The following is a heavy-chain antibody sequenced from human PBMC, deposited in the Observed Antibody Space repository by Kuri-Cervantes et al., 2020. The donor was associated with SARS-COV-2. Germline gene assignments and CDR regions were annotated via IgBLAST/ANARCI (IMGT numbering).Heavy chain of an antibody. V-gene: IGHV1-8*03. CDR3: ARGFRALRKKYYDFWSGYYSYFDY. J-gene: IGHJ4*02. Sequence: ASVKVSCKASGGTFSSYGISWVRQAPGQGLEWMGWMNPNSGNTGYAQKFQGRVTITRNTSISTAYMELSSLRSEDTAVYYCARGFRALRKKYYDFWSGYYSYFDYWGQGTLVTVSS. D-gene: IGHD3-3*01. CDR2: MNPNSGNT. CDR1: GGTFSSYG.